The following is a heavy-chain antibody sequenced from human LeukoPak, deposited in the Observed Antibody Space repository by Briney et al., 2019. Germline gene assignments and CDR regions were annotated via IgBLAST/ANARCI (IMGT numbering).Heavy chain of an antibody. D-gene: IGHD2-2*01. CDR1: GYTFTGYY. V-gene: IGHV1-2*02. J-gene: IGHJ5*02. Sequence: ASVKVSCKASGYTFTGYYMHWVRQAPGQGLEWMGWINPNSGGTNSAQKFQGRVTLTRDTSISTAYTELSRLTSDDTAVYYCARFYCSSTSCQYNWFDPWGQGTLVTVSS. CDR2: INPNSGGT. CDR3: ARFYCSSTSCQYNWFDP.